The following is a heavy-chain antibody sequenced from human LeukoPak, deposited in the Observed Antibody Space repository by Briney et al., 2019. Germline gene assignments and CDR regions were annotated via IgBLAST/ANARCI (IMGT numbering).Heavy chain of an antibody. CDR2: IWYDGSNK. V-gene: IGHV3-33*01. CDR3: ARGPLIAAAGTW. J-gene: IGHJ4*02. D-gene: IGHD6-13*01. Sequence: GGSLRLSCAAPGFPFSSYGMHWVRQAPGKGLEWVAVIWYDGSNKYYADSVKGRFTISRDNSKNTLYLQMNSLRAEDTAVYYCARGPLIAAAGTWWGQGTLVTVSS. CDR1: GFPFSSYG.